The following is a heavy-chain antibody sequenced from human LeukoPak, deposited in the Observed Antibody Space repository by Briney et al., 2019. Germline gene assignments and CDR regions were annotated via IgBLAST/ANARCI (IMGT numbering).Heavy chain of an antibody. V-gene: IGHV3-7*03. CDR2: INHNGNVN. D-gene: IGHD3-3*01. CDR3: ATKSLPWGEWLFRPMGMDV. CDR1: GFTFSSYW. Sequence: GGSLRLSCAASGFTFSSYWMNWARQAPGKGLEWVASINHNGNVNYYVDSVKGRFTISRDNAKNSLYLQMSNLRAEDTAVYYCATKSLPWGEWLFRPMGMDVWGQGTTVTVSS. J-gene: IGHJ6*02.